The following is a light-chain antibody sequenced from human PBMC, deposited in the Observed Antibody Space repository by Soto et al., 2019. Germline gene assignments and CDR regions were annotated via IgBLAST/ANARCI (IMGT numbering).Light chain of an antibody. CDR3: QQRHMWPIT. CDR2: DAY. Sequence: EVVLTQSPVTLSLSPGERATLSCRASQSFRGLLAWYQQKPGQAPRLLIYDAYNRATGIPPRFSGSGSGTDFTRTISSLEPEDSAVYYCQQRHMWPITFGQGTRLENK. V-gene: IGKV3-11*01. J-gene: IGKJ5*01. CDR1: QSFRGL.